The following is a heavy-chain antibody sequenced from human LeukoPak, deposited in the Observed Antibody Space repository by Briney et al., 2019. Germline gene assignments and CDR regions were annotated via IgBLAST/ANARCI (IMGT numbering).Heavy chain of an antibody. CDR1: GFTLSSHA. V-gene: IGHV3-23*01. J-gene: IGHJ4*02. Sequence: GGSLRLSCAASGFTLSSHAMSWVRQAPGKGLEWISTFSESSGSAHYADSMKGRFTISRDISKNTLYLQMNSLRAEDTAVYYCARDPSRSWWGYFDYWGQGALVTVSS. CDR2: FSESSGSA. CDR3: ARDPSRSWWGYFDY. D-gene: IGHD6-13*01.